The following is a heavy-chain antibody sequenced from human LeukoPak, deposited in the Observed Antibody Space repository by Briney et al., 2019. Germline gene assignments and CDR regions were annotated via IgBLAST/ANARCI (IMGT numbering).Heavy chain of an antibody. D-gene: IGHD6-19*01. J-gene: IGHJ4*02. CDR3: ARDRSAVAHYYFDY. CDR2: ISSSSSYI. Sequence: PGGSLRLSCAASGFTFSSYSMNWVRQAPGKGLEWVSSISSSSSYIYYADSVKGRFTISRDNAKNSLYLQMNSLRAEDTAVYYCARDRSAVAHYYFDYWGQGTLVTVSS. V-gene: IGHV3-21*01. CDR1: GFTFSSYS.